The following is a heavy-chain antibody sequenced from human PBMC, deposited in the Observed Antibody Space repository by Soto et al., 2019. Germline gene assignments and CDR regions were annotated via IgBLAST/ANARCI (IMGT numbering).Heavy chain of an antibody. D-gene: IGHD5-18*01. CDR1: GFTFSDYY. J-gene: IGHJ4*02. CDR2: ISSSSSYT. V-gene: IGHV3-11*06. CDR3: ARAQGIQLPYYFDY. Sequence: LRLSCAASGFTFSDYYMSWIRQAPGKGLEWVSYISSSSSYTNYADSVKGRFTISRDNAKNSLYLQMNSLRAEDTAVYYCARAQGIQLPYYFDYWGQGTLVTVSS.